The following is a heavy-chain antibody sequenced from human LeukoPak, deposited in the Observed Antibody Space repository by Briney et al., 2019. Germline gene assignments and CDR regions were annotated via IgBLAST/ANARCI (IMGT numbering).Heavy chain of an antibody. CDR1: GGSISSSSYY. Sequence: SETLSLTCTVSGGSISSSSYYWGWIRQPPGKGLEWIGSIYYSGSTYYNPSLKSRVTISVDTSKNQFSLKLSSVTAADTAVYYCASGGVRGVISYWGQGTLVTVSS. D-gene: IGHD3-10*01. V-gene: IGHV4-39*07. CDR2: IYYSGST. CDR3: ASGGVRGVISY. J-gene: IGHJ4*02.